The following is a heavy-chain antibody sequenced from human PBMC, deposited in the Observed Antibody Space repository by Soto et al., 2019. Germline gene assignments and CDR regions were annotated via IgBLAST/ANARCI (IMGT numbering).Heavy chain of an antibody. CDR1: GFTFSSYA. CDR3: AKGGDIVVVPAALGFGV. Sequence: GGSLRLSCAASGFTFSSYAMSWVRQAPGKGLEWVSAISGSGGSTYYADSVKGRFTISRDNSKNTLYLQMSSLRAEDTAVYYCAKGGDIVVVPAALGFGVWGKGTTVTVSS. J-gene: IGHJ6*04. V-gene: IGHV3-23*01. D-gene: IGHD2-2*01. CDR2: ISGSGGST.